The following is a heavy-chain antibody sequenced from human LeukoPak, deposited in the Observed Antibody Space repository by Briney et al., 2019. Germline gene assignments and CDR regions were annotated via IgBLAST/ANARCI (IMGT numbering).Heavy chain of an antibody. CDR2: IYSGGST. Sequence: GGSLRLSCAASGFTVSSNYMSWVRQAPGKGLEWVSVIYSGGSTYYADSVKGRFTISRENSKNTLYLQMNSLRAEDTAVYYCARALDTAMALDYWGQGTLVTVSS. CDR1: GFTVSSNY. D-gene: IGHD5-18*01. J-gene: IGHJ4*02. CDR3: ARALDTAMALDY. V-gene: IGHV3-53*01.